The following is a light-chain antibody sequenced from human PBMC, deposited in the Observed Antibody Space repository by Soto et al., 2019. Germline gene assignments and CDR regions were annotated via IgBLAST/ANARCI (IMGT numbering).Light chain of an antibody. CDR2: DNN. V-gene: IGLV1-51*01. J-gene: IGLJ3*02. CDR3: GSWDSSLSAGWV. CDR1: SSNIGNNY. Sequence: QSALTQPPSMSATPGQKVTISCSGSSSNIGNNYVSWYQQLPGTAPKLLIYDNNKRPSGIPDRFSGSKSGTSATLGITGLQTGDEADYYCGSWDSSLSAGWVFGGGTKLTVL.